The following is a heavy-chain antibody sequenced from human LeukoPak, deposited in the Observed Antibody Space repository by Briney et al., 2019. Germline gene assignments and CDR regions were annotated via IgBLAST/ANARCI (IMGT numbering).Heavy chain of an antibody. Sequence: ASVRVSCKASGYTFTDYYMHWVRQAPGQGLEWMAWINPNSVATSSAQKFQGRVTLTRYTSISTAYMELSSLRSDDTAVYYCARVKFVRSRVDLDPWGQGTLVTVSS. D-gene: IGHD1-26*01. CDR2: INPNSVAT. CDR3: ARVKFVRSRVDLDP. J-gene: IGHJ5*02. V-gene: IGHV1-2*02. CDR1: GYTFTDYY.